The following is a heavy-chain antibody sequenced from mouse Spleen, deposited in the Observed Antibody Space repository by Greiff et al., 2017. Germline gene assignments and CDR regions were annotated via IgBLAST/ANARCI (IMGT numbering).Heavy chain of an antibody. J-gene: IGHJ4*01. CDR3: ARVVFYAMDY. CDR1: GFTFSDYY. Sequence: EVQLVESEGGLVQPGSSMKLSCTASGFTFSDYYMAWVRQVPEKGLEWVANINYDGSSTYYLDSLKSRFIISRDNAKNNLYLQMSSLKSEDTATYYCARVVFYAMDYWGQGTSVTVSS. V-gene: IGHV5-16*01. CDR2: INYDGSST.